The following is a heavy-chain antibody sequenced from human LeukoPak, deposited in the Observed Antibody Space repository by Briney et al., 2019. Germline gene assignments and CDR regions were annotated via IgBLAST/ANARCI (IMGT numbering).Heavy chain of an antibody. CDR2: IRYDGSDK. D-gene: IGHD1-26*01. V-gene: IGHV3-30*02. CDR1: GFTFSSYG. Sequence: GGSLRLTCAASGFTFSSYGMHWVRQAPGKGLEWVAFIRYDGSDKYYADSVKGRFTISRDNSKNTLYLLMNSLRAEDTAVYYCAKDSWEVGATAEIDYWGQGTLVTVSS. CDR3: AKDSWEVGATAEIDY. J-gene: IGHJ4*02.